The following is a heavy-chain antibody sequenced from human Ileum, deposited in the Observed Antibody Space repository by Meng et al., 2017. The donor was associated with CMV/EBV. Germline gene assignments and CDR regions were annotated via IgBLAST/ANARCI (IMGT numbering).Heavy chain of an antibody. Sequence: QLQLPGPGPGLLKTAESLTRPCAVSAGTISSCYWCSCVRQPPGRVQGLVSTSSLSGTTNYRSLLSRLIISLDTNTNQFSLLQLTVVATAATVVYCFTRSVYAPSDYWGQGTLVTVSS. J-gene: IGHJ4*02. CDR2: SSLSGTT. D-gene: IGHD3-3*01. V-gene: IGHV4-4*01. CDR1: AGTISSCYW. CDR3: TRSVYAPSDY.